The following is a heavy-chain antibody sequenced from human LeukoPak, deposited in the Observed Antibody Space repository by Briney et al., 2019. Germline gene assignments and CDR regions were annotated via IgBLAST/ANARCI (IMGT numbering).Heavy chain of an antibody. Sequence: GGSLRLSCAASGFTFSSYGMHWVRQAPGKGLEWVAFIRYDGSNKYYADSVKGRFTISRDNSKNTLYLQMNSLRAEDTAVYYCATVNPGYSYGYCFDYWGQGTLVTVSS. D-gene: IGHD5-18*01. V-gene: IGHV3-30*02. CDR3: ATVNPGYSYGYCFDY. CDR1: GFTFSSYG. J-gene: IGHJ4*02. CDR2: IRYDGSNK.